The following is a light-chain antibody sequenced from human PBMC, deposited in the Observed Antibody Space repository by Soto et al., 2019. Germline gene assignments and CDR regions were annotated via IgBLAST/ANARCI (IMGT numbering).Light chain of an antibody. Sequence: QSALTQPASVSGSPGQSITISCTGTSSDVGSRNLVSWYQQYPGKAPKLIIFEASKRPSGVSNRLPGSKSGSTASLTISGLQAEDEADYYCCSHAGSRTYVFGSGTKVTVL. V-gene: IGLV2-23*01. J-gene: IGLJ1*01. CDR1: SSDVGSRNL. CDR2: EAS. CDR3: CSHAGSRTYV.